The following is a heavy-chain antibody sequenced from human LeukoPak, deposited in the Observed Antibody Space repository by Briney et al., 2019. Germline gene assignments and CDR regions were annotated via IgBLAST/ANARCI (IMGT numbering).Heavy chain of an antibody. CDR2: TYYRSKWYN. Sequence: SQTLSLTCAISGDSVSSNSAAWNWIRQSPSRGLEWQGRTYYRSKWYNDYAVSVKSRITINPDTSKNQFSLQLNSVTPEDTAVYYCARDNVVVPAAHDYYYYYGMDVWGKGTTVTVSS. CDR1: GDSVSSNSAA. CDR3: ARDNVVVPAAHDYYYYYGMDV. D-gene: IGHD2-2*01. V-gene: IGHV6-1*01. J-gene: IGHJ6*04.